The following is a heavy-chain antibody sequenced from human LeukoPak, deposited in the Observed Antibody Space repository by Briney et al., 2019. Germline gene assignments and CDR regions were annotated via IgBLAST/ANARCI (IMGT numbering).Heavy chain of an antibody. D-gene: IGHD6-13*01. CDR3: APGIAAAALTFP. J-gene: IGHJ5*02. Sequence: ASVTVSFKASGYTFTGYYMHWVRQAPGQGLEWMGWINPNSGGTNYAQKFQGRVTMTRDTSISTAYMELSRLRSDDTAVYYCAPGIAAAALTFPWGQGTLVTVSS. CDR1: GYTFTGYY. CDR2: INPNSGGT. V-gene: IGHV1-2*02.